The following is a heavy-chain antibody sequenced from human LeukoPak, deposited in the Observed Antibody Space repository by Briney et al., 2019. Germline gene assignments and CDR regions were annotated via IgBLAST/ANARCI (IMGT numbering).Heavy chain of an antibody. V-gene: IGHV4-30-2*01. CDR1: GGSISSGGYS. J-gene: IGHJ4*02. D-gene: IGHD3-10*01. Sequence: SETLSLTCAVSGGSISSGGYSWSWIRQPPGKGLEWIGYIYHSGSTYYNPSLKSRVTISVDRSKNQFSLKLSSVTAADTAVYYCARALGSYYGSGYIDYWGQGTLVTVSS. CDR3: ARALGSYYGSGYIDY. CDR2: IYHSGST.